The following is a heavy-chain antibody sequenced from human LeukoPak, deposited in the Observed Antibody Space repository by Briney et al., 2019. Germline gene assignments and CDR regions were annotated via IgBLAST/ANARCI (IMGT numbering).Heavy chain of an antibody. CDR2: INPNSGGT. D-gene: IGHD3-3*01. V-gene: IGHV1-2*02. CDR3: ARDRGDFWSGYYPDY. J-gene: IGHJ4*02. CDR1: GYTFTSYG. Sequence: GASVKVSRKASGYTFTSYGISWVRQAPGQGLEWMGWINPNSGGTNYAQKFQGRVTMTRDTSISTAYMELSRLRSDDTAVYYCARDRGDFWSGYYPDYWGQGTLVTVSS.